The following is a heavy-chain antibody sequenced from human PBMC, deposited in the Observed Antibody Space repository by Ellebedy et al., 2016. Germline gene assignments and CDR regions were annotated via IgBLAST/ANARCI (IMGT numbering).Heavy chain of an antibody. CDR2: ISSSSSTI. V-gene: IGHV3-48*01. D-gene: IGHD3-16*01. J-gene: IGHJ4*02. CDR3: ARDGSLGY. Sequence: GESLKISCAASGFTFSSYSMNWVRQAPGKGLEWVSYISSSSSTIYYADSVKGRFTISRDNSKNTLYLQMNSLRAEDTAVYYCARDGSLGYWGQGTLVTVSS. CDR1: GFTFSSYS.